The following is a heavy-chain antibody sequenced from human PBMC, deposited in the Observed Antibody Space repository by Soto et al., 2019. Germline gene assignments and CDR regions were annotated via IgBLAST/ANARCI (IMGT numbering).Heavy chain of an antibody. J-gene: IGHJ4*02. D-gene: IGHD1-1*01. CDR2: IIPIFGTA. Sequence: GASVKVSCKASGGTFSSYAISWVRQAPGQGLEWMGGIIPIFGTANYAQKFQGRVTITADESTSTAYMELSSLRSEDTAVYYCAREMFIWTGTYYFDYWGQGNLVTVSS. CDR1: GGTFSSYA. CDR3: AREMFIWTGTYYFDY. V-gene: IGHV1-69*13.